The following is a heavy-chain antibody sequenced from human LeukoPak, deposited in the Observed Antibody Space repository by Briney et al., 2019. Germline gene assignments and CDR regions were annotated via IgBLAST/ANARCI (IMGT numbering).Heavy chain of an antibody. CDR3: AKDQAFGGYSYGGRRGIDY. D-gene: IGHD5-18*01. CDR2: ISGSGGST. J-gene: IGHJ4*02. CDR1: GFTFSSYA. Sequence: PGGSLRLSCAASGFTFSSYAMSWVRQAPGKGLEWVSAISGSGGSTYYADSVKGRFTISRDNSKNTLYLQMNSLRAEDTAVYYCAKDQAFGGYSYGGRRGIDYWGQGTLVTVPS. V-gene: IGHV3-23*01.